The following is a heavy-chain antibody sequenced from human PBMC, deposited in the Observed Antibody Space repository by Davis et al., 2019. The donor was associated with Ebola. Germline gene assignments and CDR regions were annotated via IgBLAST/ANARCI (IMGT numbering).Heavy chain of an antibody. CDR1: GFTFGDYA. CDR3: TAYDSTFRNY. CDR2: ISWDGRST. Sequence: GESLKISCAASGFTFGDYAMHWVRQAPGKGLERVSLISWDGRSTAYADSVRDRFSISRDNSRNFLYLQMNGLRAEDTALYYCTAYDSTFRNYWGQGTLVTVSS. J-gene: IGHJ4*02. D-gene: IGHD3-22*01. V-gene: IGHV3-43D*03.